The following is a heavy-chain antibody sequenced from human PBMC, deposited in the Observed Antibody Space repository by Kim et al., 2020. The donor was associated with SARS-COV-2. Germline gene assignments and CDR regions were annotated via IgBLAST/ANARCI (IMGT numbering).Heavy chain of an antibody. CDR1: GYTFNTYA. CDR2: INAGNGNT. CDR3: AGGAVTTYSDAFDI. D-gene: IGHD4-17*01. J-gene: IGHJ3*02. Sequence: ASVKVSCKASGYTFNTYAIHWVRQAPGQRLEWMGWINAGNGNTKFSQKFQGRVTITRDTSPSTAYMELSSLRSEDTAVYYCAGGAVTTYSDAFDIWGQGTMGTVSS. V-gene: IGHV1-3*01.